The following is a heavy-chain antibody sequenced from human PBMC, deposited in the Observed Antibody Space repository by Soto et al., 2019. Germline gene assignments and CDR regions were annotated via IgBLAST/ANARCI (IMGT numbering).Heavy chain of an antibody. CDR2: IVVGSGNT. Sequence: GASVKVSCKASGFTFTSSAVQWVRQARGQRLEWIGWIVVGSGNTNYAQKFQGRVTITADDSTSTAYMELSSLRSEDTAVYYCARDPSGWDHDAFDIWGQGTMVTVSS. J-gene: IGHJ3*02. D-gene: IGHD6-19*01. V-gene: IGHV1-58*01. CDR1: GFTFTSSA. CDR3: ARDPSGWDHDAFDI.